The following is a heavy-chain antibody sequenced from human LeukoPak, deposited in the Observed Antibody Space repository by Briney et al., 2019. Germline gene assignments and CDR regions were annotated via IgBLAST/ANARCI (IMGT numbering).Heavy chain of an antibody. D-gene: IGHD2-21*02. V-gene: IGHV1-69*02. J-gene: IGHJ1*01. Sequence: ASVKVSCKASGGTFSSYTISWVRQAPGQGLEWMGRIIPILGIANYAQKFQGRVTITADKSTSTAYMELSSLRSEDTAVYYCARWGTEAYCGGGCYSRLEYFQHWGQGTLVTVSS. CDR3: ARWGTEAYCGGGCYSRLEYFQH. CDR2: IIPILGIA. CDR1: GGTFSSYT.